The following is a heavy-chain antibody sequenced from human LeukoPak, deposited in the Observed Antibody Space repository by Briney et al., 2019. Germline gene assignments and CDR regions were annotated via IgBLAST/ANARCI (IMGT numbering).Heavy chain of an antibody. J-gene: IGHJ5*02. CDR1: GGSISSYY. CDR3: ARAAIAARPYNWLDP. CDR2: IYTSGST. Sequence: PSETLSLTCTVSGGSISSYYWSWIRQPAGKGLEWIGRIYTSGSTNYNPSLKSRVTMSVDTSKNQFSLKLSSVTAADTAVYYCARAAIAARPYNWLDPWGQGTLVTVSS. V-gene: IGHV4-4*07. D-gene: IGHD6-6*01.